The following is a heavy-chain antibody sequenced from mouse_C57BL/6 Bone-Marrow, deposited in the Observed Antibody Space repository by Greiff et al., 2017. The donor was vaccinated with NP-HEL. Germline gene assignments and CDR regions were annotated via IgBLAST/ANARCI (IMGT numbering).Heavy chain of an antibody. J-gene: IGHJ3*01. CDR3: ARDVYDSPFAY. CDR1: GFTFSDFY. D-gene: IGHD2-4*01. Sequence: DVMLVESGGGLVQSGRSLRLSCATSGFTFSDFYMEWVRQAPGKGLEWIAASRNKANDYTTEYSASVKGRFIVSRDTSQSILYLQMNALRAEDTAIYYCARDVYDSPFAYWGQGTLVTVSA. V-gene: IGHV7-1*01. CDR2: SRNKANDYTT.